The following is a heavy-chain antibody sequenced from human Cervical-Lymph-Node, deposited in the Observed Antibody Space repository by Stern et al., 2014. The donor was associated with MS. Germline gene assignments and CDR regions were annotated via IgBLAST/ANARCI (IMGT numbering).Heavy chain of an antibody. CDR3: VRRRDSAGYDTFDL. CDR1: GYTFSNFW. J-gene: IGHJ3*01. Sequence: VQLVESGAEVKKPGESLKISCRTSGYTFSNFWIGWGRQMPGKGLEWMGVIYPADSNTTYIPSFQGQVTISADESISTAYLQWRSLKASDTAMYYCVRRRDSAGYDTFDLWGQGTMLIVSS. V-gene: IGHV5-51*01. D-gene: IGHD3-22*01. CDR2: IYPADSNT.